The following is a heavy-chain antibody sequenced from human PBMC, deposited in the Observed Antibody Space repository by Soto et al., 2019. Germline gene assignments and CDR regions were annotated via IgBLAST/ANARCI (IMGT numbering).Heavy chain of an antibody. D-gene: IGHD6-19*01. CDR3: AREEYSSGWYDPAYYYYYYGMDV. J-gene: IGHJ6*02. Sequence: QVQLVESGGGVVQPGRSLRLSCAASGFTFSSYGMHWVRQAPGKGLEWVAVIWYDGSNKYYADSVKGRFTISRDNSKNTLHLQMNSLRAEDTAVYYCAREEYSSGWYDPAYYYYYYGMDVWGQGTTVTVSS. V-gene: IGHV3-33*01. CDR1: GFTFSSYG. CDR2: IWYDGSNK.